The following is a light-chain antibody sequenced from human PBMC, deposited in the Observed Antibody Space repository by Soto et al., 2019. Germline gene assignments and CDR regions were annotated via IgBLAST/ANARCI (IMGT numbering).Light chain of an antibody. CDR2: RAA. Sequence: NVLTQSPGTLSLSPGERAALSCRASQRQCGNVSAWYRQNPGQSPVVLISRAAIRAMGITYRFSCSVSEIDFTLTISRLQREDFSVYYLQHYVVTPCTVGQEAKLDIK. CDR3: QHYVVTPCT. CDR1: QRQCGNV. J-gene: IGKJ1*01. V-gene: IGKV3-20*01.